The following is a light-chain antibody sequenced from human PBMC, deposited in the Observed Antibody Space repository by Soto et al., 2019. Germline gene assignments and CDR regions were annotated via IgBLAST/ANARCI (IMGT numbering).Light chain of an antibody. CDR1: QSVNNN. J-gene: IGKJ4*01. CDR2: GAS. Sequence: EIVMTQSPATLSVSPGERDTLFCRASQSVNNNFLAWYQQKPGQAPRLLIHGASTRATGIPARFSGSGSGTEFTLTISSLQSEDFAVYYCQQYSAWPLTFGGGTKVEIK. CDR3: QQYSAWPLT. V-gene: IGKV3-15*01.